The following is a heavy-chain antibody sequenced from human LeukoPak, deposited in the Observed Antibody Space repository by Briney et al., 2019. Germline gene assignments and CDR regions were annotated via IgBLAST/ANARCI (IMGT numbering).Heavy chain of an antibody. CDR2: INPNSGGT. Sequence: ASVKVSCKASGYTFTDYYINWVRQAPGQGLEWMGWINPNSGGTNYAQKFQGWVTVTRDTSISTAYMELSRLRSDDTAIYYCARDRGHSSSWYFDLWGRGTLVTVSS. CDR3: ARDRGHSSSWYFDL. D-gene: IGHD6-13*01. V-gene: IGHV1-2*04. CDR1: GYTFTDYY. J-gene: IGHJ2*01.